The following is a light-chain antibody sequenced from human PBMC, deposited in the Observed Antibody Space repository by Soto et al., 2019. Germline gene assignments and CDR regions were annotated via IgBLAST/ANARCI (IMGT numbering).Light chain of an antibody. CDR2: TAS. CDR3: QQYNSYSLT. J-gene: IGKJ4*02. CDR1: QSISSS. Sequence: DIQMTQSPSTLSASLGDRVTITCRASQSISSSLAWYQQKPGKAPKLLIYTASSLESGVPSRFSGSGSGTEITLTISSLQPDDFATYYCQQYNSYSLTFGGGTKVEIK. V-gene: IGKV1-5*03.